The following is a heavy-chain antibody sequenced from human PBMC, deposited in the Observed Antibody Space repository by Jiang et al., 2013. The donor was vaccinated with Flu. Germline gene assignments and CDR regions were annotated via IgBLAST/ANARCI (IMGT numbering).Heavy chain of an antibody. D-gene: IGHD2-15*01. CDR3: ARMGCYCSGGMCSSFDY. CDR2: IDGDGDK. V-gene: IGHV2-70*11. J-gene: IGHJ4*02. CDR1: GFSLSTSGMC. Sequence: KPTQTLTLTCTFSGFSLSTSGMCVSWIRQPPGKALEWLARIDGDGDKYYSTSLRTRLTLSKDTSKNQVVLTMTNMDPVDTATYYCARMGCYCSGGMCSSFDYWGQGTLVTVSS.